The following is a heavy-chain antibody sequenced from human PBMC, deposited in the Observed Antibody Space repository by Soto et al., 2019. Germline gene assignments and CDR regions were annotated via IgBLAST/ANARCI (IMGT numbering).Heavy chain of an antibody. Sequence: PGGSLRLSCAAPGFTFSSYGMHWVRQAPGKGLEWVAVIWYDGSNKYYADSVKGRFTISRDNSKNTLYLQMNSLRAEDTAVYYCARDKPYSSGWYQSVYYGMDVWGQGTTVTVSS. CDR2: IWYDGSNK. CDR1: GFTFSSYG. D-gene: IGHD6-19*01. J-gene: IGHJ6*02. V-gene: IGHV3-33*01. CDR3: ARDKPYSSGWYQSVYYGMDV.